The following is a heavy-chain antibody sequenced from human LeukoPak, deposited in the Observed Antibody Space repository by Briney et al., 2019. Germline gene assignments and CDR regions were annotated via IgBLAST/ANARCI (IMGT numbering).Heavy chain of an antibody. Sequence: EASVKVSCKASGYTFTSYYMHWVRQAPGQGLEWMGWINPNSGGTNYAQKFQGRVTMTRDASTSTVYMELSSLRSEDTAVYYCARALYYDSSGYWPDAFDIWGQGTMVTVSS. V-gene: IGHV1-2*02. CDR1: GYTFTSYY. J-gene: IGHJ3*02. CDR2: INPNSGGT. CDR3: ARALYYDSSGYWPDAFDI. D-gene: IGHD3-22*01.